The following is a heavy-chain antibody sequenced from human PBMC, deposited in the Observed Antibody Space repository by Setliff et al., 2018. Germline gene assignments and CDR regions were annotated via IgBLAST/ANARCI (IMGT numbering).Heavy chain of an antibody. V-gene: IGHV1-69*13. CDR3: ARGPISGSGTYYGAD. Sequence: GASVKVSCKASGGTFRSDGFNWVRQAPGQGLEWMGRIIPVFRTAKYAQKFQGRVTITADESTTTVHMELSSLTSEDTAVYFCARGPISGSGTYYGADWGQGTLVTVSS. D-gene: IGHD3-10*01. CDR2: IIPVFRTA. CDR1: GGTFRSDG. J-gene: IGHJ4*02.